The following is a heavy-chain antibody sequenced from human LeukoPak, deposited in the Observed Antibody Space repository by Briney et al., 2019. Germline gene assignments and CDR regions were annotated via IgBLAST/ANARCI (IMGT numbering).Heavy chain of an antibody. V-gene: IGHV3-21*01. CDR2: ISSSSSYI. CDR1: GFTFSSYS. Sequence: GGSLRLSCAASGFTFSSYSMNWVRQAPGKGLEWVSSISSSSSYIYYADSVKGRFTISRDNAKNSLYLQMNSLRAEDTAVYYCATGTYNWNDDNDYWCQGTLVTVSS. CDR3: ATGTYNWNDDNDY. J-gene: IGHJ4*02. D-gene: IGHD1-20*01.